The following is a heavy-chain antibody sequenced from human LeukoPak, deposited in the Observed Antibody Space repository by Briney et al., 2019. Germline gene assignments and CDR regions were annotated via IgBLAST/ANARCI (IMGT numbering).Heavy chain of an antibody. V-gene: IGHV3-7*05. Sequence: GGSLRLSCAASGFSFSRYWMTWVRQAPGKGLEWVANIKEDGTKTYYVDSVKGRFTVSRDNAKNSLYLQMNSLRAEDTALYYCARDGPVAGVELDQWGQGTLVTVSS. J-gene: IGHJ4*02. CDR1: GFSFSRYW. CDR3: ARDGPVAGVELDQ. CDR2: IKEDGTKT. D-gene: IGHD6-19*01.